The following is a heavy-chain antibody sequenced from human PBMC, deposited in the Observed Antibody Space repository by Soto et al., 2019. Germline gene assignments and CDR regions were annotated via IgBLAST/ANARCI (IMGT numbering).Heavy chain of an antibody. J-gene: IGHJ4*02. CDR3: ARDIGFDYVN. CDR1: GFTFSSYA. D-gene: IGHD3-16*01. CDR2: VKEDGSEL. V-gene: IGHV3-7*01. Sequence: PGGSLRLSCAASGFTFSSYAMSWVRQAPGKGLEWVASVKEDGSELYYLHSVRGRFSISRDSAGNALHLTMNYLSAEDTGVYFCARDIGFDYVNWGQGILVTVSS.